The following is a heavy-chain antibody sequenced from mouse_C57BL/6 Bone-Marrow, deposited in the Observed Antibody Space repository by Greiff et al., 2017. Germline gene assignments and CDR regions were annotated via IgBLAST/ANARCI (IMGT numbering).Heavy chain of an antibody. J-gene: IGHJ4*01. Sequence: VQLKESGPELVKPGDSVKISCKASGYSFTGYFMNWVMQSHGKSLEWIGRINPYNGDTFYNQKFKGKATLTVDKSSSTAHMELRSLTSEDSAVYYCAREGITTVVEGVYAMDYWGQGTSVTVSS. D-gene: IGHD1-1*01. V-gene: IGHV1-20*01. CDR3: AREGITTVVEGVYAMDY. CDR1: GYSFTGYF. CDR2: INPYNGDT.